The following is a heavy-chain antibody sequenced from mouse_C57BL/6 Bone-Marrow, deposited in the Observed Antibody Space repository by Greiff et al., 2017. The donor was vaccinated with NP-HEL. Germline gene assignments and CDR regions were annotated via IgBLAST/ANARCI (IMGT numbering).Heavy chain of an antibody. Sequence: EVHLVESGGGLVQPGGSLKLSCAASGFTFSDYGMAWVRQAPRKGPEWVAFISNLAYSIYYADTVTGRFTISREKAKNTLYLEMSSLRSEDTAMYYCARTSTTVVPYYFDYWGQGTTLTVSS. CDR1: GFTFSDYG. J-gene: IGHJ2*01. CDR2: ISNLAYSI. V-gene: IGHV5-15*01. D-gene: IGHD1-1*01. CDR3: ARTSTTVVPYYFDY.